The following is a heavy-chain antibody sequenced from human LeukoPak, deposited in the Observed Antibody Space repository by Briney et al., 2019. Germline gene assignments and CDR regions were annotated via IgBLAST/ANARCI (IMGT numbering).Heavy chain of an antibody. CDR3: ARRAYYDSSGYQIEYYFDY. Sequence: GESLKISCKGSGYSLTSYWIGWVRQMPGKGLEWMGIIYPGDSDTRYSPSFQGQVTISADKAISTAYLQWSSLKASDTAMYYCARRAYYDSSGYQIEYYFDYWGQGTLVTVSS. CDR1: GYSLTSYW. CDR2: IYPGDSDT. D-gene: IGHD3-22*01. V-gene: IGHV5-51*01. J-gene: IGHJ4*02.